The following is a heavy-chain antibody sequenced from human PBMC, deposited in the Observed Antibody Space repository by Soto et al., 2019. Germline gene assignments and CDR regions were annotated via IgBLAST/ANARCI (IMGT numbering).Heavy chain of an antibody. D-gene: IGHD3-9*01. V-gene: IGHV4-30-4*01. CDR2: VYYSGSS. CDR1: GDSISGGASF. Sequence: SETLSLTCTVSGDSISGGASFWSWIRQPPGKGLEWIANVYYSGSSYYNPSLKSRLTISVDTTKNQFSLQLRSVTAADTAVYFRERGHRVVLVVPNAQRAFIDIWRQGIVVTVSS. J-gene: IGHJ3*02. CDR3: ERGHRVVLVVPNAQRAFIDI.